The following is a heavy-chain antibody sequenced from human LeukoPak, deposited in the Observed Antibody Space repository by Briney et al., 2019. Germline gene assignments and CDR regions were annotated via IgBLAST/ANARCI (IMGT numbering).Heavy chain of an antibody. V-gene: IGHV3-21*04. J-gene: IGHJ6*02. D-gene: IGHD3-22*01. CDR1: GFTFSSYS. CDR2: ISSSSSYI. Sequence: PGGSLRLSCAASGFTFSSYSMNWVRQAPGKGLEWVSSISSSSSYIYYADSVKGRFTISRDNAKNSLYLQMNSLRAEDTAVYYCARDSSSGYYGGLYYYYGMDVWGQGTTVTVSS. CDR3: ARDSSSGYYGGLYYYYGMDV.